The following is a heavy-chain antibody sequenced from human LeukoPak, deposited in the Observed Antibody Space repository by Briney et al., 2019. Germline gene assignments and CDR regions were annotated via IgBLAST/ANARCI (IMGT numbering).Heavy chain of an antibody. V-gene: IGHV1-46*01. CDR3: ARVPLVRMVYAVFDY. D-gene: IGHD2-8*01. CDR2: INPSGGST. J-gene: IGHJ4*02. Sequence: GASVKVSCKASGYTFTSYYMHWVRQAPGQGLEWMGIINPSGGSTSYAQKFQGRVTMTRDTSTSTVYMELSSLRSEDTAVYYCARVPLVRMVYAVFDYWGQGTLVTVSS. CDR1: GYTFTSYY.